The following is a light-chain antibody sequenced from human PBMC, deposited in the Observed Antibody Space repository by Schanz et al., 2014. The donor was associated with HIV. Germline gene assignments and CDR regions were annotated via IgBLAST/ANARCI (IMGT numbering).Light chain of an antibody. CDR1: SSNLGTGYD. V-gene: IGLV1-40*01. CDR2: ANT. CDR3: QSYDKSLRGPHV. J-gene: IGLJ2*01. Sequence: QSVLAQPLSVSGAPGQRVIISCTGSSSNLGTGYDVHWYQQFPGTPPKLLIYANTNRPSGVPDRFSGSKSGTSASLVITGLQGEDEADYYCQSYDKSLRGPHVFGGGTKLTVL.